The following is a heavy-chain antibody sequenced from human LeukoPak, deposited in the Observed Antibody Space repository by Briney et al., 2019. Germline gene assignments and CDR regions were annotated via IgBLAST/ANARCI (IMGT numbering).Heavy chain of an antibody. CDR2: IYHSGST. J-gene: IGHJ4*02. V-gene: IGHV4-38-2*02. D-gene: IGHD6-13*01. Sequence: PSETLSLTCTVSGYSISSGYYWGWIRQPPGKGLGWIGSIYHSGSTYYNPSLKSRVTISVDTSKNQFSLKLSSVTAADTAVYYCARAKPSIAAAGTIGYWGQGTLVTVSS. CDR1: GYSISSGYY. CDR3: ARAKPSIAAAGTIGY.